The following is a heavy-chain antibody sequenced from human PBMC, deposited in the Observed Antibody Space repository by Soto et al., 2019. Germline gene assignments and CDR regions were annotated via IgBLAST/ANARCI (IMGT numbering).Heavy chain of an antibody. J-gene: IGHJ4*02. V-gene: IGHV3-30*18. CDR3: AKDRVVSGLGEIDY. CDR2: ISYDGSNK. Sequence: QVQLVESGGGVVQPGRSLRLSCAASGFTFSTNGTHWVRQAPGKGLEWVAIISYDGSNKYYADSVKGRLTISRDNSKNTLYLQMNSLRAEDTAVYYCAKDRVVSGLGEIDYWGQGTLVTVSS. D-gene: IGHD3-16*01. CDR1: GFTFSTNG.